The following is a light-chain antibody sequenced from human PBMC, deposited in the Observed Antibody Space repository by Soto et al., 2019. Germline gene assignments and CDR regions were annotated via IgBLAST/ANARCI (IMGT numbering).Light chain of an antibody. Sequence: EIVLTQSPGTLSLSPGERATLSCRASQSVSSSYLAWYQQKPGQAPRRLIYGASSRATGIPDRFSGSGSGTDFTLTISRLEPEEFAVYYCHQYDNSPLTFGGGTKVEIK. CDR3: HQYDNSPLT. CDR2: GAS. CDR1: QSVSSSY. J-gene: IGKJ4*01. V-gene: IGKV3-20*01.